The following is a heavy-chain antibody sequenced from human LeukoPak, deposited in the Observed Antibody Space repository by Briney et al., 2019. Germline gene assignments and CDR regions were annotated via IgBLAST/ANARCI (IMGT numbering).Heavy chain of an antibody. V-gene: IGHV3-21*01. CDR2: ISSSSSYI. CDR1: GFTFSSYS. CDR3: ARDQGYYDSSGYSPGADY. Sequence: GGSLRLSCAASGFTFSSYSMNWVRQAPGKGLEWVSSISSSSSYIYYADSVKGRFTISRDSAKNSLYLQMNSLRAEDTAVYYCARDQGYYDSSGYSPGADYWGQGTLVTVSS. D-gene: IGHD3-22*01. J-gene: IGHJ4*02.